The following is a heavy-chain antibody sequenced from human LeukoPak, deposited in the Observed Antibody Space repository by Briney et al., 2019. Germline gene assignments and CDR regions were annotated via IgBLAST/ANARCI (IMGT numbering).Heavy chain of an antibody. Sequence: GRSLRLSCAASGFTFSSYGMHWVRQAPGKGREWVALMWYDGSNKYYADSVKGRFTISRDNSKNTLYLQMNSLRAEDTAVYYCARYNSGWNDYWGQGTLVTVSS. CDR2: MWYDGSNK. CDR3: ARYNSGWNDY. D-gene: IGHD6-19*01. V-gene: IGHV3-33*01. CDR1: GFTFSSYG. J-gene: IGHJ4*02.